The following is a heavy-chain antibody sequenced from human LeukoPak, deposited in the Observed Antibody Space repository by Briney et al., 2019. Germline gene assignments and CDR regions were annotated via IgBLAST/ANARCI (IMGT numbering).Heavy chain of an antibody. Sequence: GESLKISCKGSGYSFSNYWIGWVRQMPGKGLEWMGIIYPGDSDTRYSPSFQGQVTISADKSISTAYLQWSSLKASDTAMFYCACQADGGIRDVDYWGQGTLVTVSS. CDR1: GYSFSNYW. CDR2: IYPGDSDT. V-gene: IGHV5-51*01. CDR3: ACQADGGIRDVDY. J-gene: IGHJ4*02. D-gene: IGHD5-24*01.